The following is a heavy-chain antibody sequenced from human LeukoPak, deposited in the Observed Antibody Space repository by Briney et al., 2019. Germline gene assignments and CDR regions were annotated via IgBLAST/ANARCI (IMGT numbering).Heavy chain of an antibody. V-gene: IGHV3-23*01. J-gene: IGHJ4*02. CDR2: ISGSGGST. CDR1: GFTFSSYA. Sequence: PGGSLRLSCAASGFTFSSYAMSWVRQAPGKGLEWVSAISGSGGSTYYADSVKGRFTISRDNSKNTLYLQMNSLRAEDTAVYYCAKGRNYCSSTSCYWLPDYWGQGTLVTVSS. CDR3: AKGRNYCSSTSCYWLPDY. D-gene: IGHD2-2*01.